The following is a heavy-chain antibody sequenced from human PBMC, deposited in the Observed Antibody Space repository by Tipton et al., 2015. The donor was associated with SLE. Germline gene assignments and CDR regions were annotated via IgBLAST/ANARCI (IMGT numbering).Heavy chain of an antibody. CDR2: MKSYSGAT. D-gene: IGHD6-19*01. CDR1: GYSFTNY. Sequence: QLVQSGSELKKPGASVKVSCKASGYSFTNYVHWVRQVPGQGLEWMGRMKSYSGATQYARKFQDRVTMTRDTSINTAYMELSRLRSDDTAVYYCAKEGDNTGWYWYFDLWGRGTPVTVSS. J-gene: IGHJ2*01. V-gene: IGHV1-2*06. CDR3: AKEGDNTGWYWYFDL.